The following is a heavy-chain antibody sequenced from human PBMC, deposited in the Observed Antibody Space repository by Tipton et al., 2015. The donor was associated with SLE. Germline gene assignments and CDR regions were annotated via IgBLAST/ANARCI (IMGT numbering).Heavy chain of an antibody. CDR3: ARRYADAFDI. CDR1: GGSISSSSYY. CDR2: IYYSGST. Sequence: TLSLTCTVSGGSISSSSYYWGWIRQPPGKGLEWIGSIYYSGSTYYNPSLKSRVTISVDTSKNQFSLKLSSVTAADTAVYYCARRYADAFDIWGQGTMVTVSS. J-gene: IGHJ3*02. D-gene: IGHD1-1*01. V-gene: IGHV4-39*01.